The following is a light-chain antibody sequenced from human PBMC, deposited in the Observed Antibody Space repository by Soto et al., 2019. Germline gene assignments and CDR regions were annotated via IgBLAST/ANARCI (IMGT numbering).Light chain of an antibody. CDR2: GAS. CDR1: QSVSSN. J-gene: IGKJ2*01. CDR3: QQYNNWPYT. V-gene: IGKV3-15*01. Sequence: EIVMTQSPATLSVSPGERATLSCRASQSVSSNLAWYQQKPGQVPRLLIYGASTRATGIPARFSGSGSGTEFTLTISSLQSEDFAVYYCQQYNNWPYTFGQWTKLEI.